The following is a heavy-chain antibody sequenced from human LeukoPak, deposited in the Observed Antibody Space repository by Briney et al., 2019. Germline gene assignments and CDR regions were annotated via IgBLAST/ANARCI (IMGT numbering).Heavy chain of an antibody. CDR1: GFTFSSYG. CDR2: ISYDGSNK. Sequence: GGSLRLSCAASGFTFSSYGMHWVRQAPGKGLEWVAVISYDGSNKYYADSVKGRFTISRDNSKNTLYLQMNSLRAEDTAVYYCARGVAAGLTRDYWGQGTLVTVSS. J-gene: IGHJ4*02. V-gene: IGHV3-30*03. CDR3: ARGVAAGLTRDY. D-gene: IGHD3-10*01.